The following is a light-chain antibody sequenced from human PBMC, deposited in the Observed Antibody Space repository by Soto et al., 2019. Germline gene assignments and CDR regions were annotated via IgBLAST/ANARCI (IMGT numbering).Light chain of an antibody. CDR1: QSVRTT. CDR3: QQYNTYSRT. V-gene: IGKV3-15*01. CDR2: GAS. Sequence: EIVMRQPPATLSVPPGQRATLSCRASQSVRTTVAWYHQRPGQAPRLLIYGASTRATGVPDRFSGGGSGTDFTLTVTSLQCEDFATYYFQQYNTYSRTFGQGTKVEIK. J-gene: IGKJ1*01.